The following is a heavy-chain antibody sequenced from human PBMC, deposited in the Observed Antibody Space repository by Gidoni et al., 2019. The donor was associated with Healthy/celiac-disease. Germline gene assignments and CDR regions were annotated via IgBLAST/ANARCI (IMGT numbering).Heavy chain of an antibody. CDR3: ARGGWGTLQLWLPFDY. D-gene: IGHD5-18*01. CDR2: ISYDGSNK. J-gene: IGHJ4*02. V-gene: IGHV3-30-3*01. Sequence: QVQLVESGGGVVQPGRSLLLPCAASGFTFSSYAMHWVRQAPGKGLGWVAVISYDGSNKSYADAVKGRFTISRDNSKNTLYLQMNSRRAEDTAGYYCARGGWGTLQLWLPFDYWGQGTLVTVSS. CDR1: GFTFSSYA.